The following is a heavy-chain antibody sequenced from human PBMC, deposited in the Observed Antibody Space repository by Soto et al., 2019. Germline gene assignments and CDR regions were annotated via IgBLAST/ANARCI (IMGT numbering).Heavy chain of an antibody. V-gene: IGHV3-73*01. CDR3: LAGVDY. D-gene: IGHD6-19*01. CDR1: GFTFSGSA. Sequence: EVQLVESGGGLVQPGGSLKLSCAATGFTFSGSAIHWVRQASGKGLEWVGRIRSKANSYATAYAASVKGRFTISRDDSKNTAYLQMNSLKTEDPAVYYCLAGVDYWGQGTLVTVSS. CDR2: IRSKANSYAT. J-gene: IGHJ4*02.